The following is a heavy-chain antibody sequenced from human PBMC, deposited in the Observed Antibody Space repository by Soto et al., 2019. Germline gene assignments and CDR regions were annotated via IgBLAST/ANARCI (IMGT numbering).Heavy chain of an antibody. D-gene: IGHD3-10*01. V-gene: IGHV1-46*01. CDR2: INPGGVST. CDR3: ARGGNGDKGGNGCFDL. CDR1: GYTFTTYY. Sequence: QVQLVQSGAEVKKPGASVEVSCKASGYTFTTYYIHWVRHAPGQELEWMGVINPGGVSTKNAQKFQDRGTRTSDTATSTVDMDRSSRRSEDTAVYFCARGGNGDKGGNGCFDLWGRGTQVTVAP. J-gene: IGHJ2*01.